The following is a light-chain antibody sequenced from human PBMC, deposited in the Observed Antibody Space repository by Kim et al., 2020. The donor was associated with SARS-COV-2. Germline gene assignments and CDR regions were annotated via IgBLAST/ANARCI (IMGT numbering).Light chain of an antibody. CDR1: QSINKC. CDR2: DAS. CDR3: QQYHAYWT. V-gene: IGKV1-5*01. Sequence: IQMTQSPSTLSASVGDRVTITCRASQSINKCLAWYQQKPGTAPKLLIYDASTLESGVPSRFSGSGSETEFTLTISSLQPDDLATYYCQQYHAYWTFGQGTKVDIK. J-gene: IGKJ1*01.